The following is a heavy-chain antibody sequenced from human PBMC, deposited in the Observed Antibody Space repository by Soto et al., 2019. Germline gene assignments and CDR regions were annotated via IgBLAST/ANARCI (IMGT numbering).Heavy chain of an antibody. CDR1: GFTFSSYS. D-gene: IGHD2-15*01. V-gene: IGHV3-48*01. CDR3: GALGYCSGGSCYAGGYYFDY. CDR2: ISSSSSTI. Sequence: GGSLRLSCAASGFTFSSYSMNWVRQAPGKGLEWVSYISSSSSTIYYADSVKGRFTISRDNAKNSLYLQMNSLRAEDTAVYWCGALGYCSGGSCYAGGYYFDYWGQGTLVTVSS. J-gene: IGHJ4*02.